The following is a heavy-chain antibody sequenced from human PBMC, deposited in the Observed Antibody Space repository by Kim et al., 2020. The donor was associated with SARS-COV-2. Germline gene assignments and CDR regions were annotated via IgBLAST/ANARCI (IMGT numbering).Heavy chain of an antibody. Sequence: YADSVKGRFTISRDNAKNSLYLKMNSLRAEDTAVYYCAGGGGQLVGFMDVWGKGTTVTVSS. V-gene: IGHV3-21*01. CDR3: AGGGGQLVGFMDV. D-gene: IGHD6-6*01. J-gene: IGHJ6*04.